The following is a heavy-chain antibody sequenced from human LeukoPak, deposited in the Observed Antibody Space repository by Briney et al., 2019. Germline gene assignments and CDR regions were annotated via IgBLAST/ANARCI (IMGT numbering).Heavy chain of an antibody. CDR3: ARDFHGSGSYHSDY. Sequence: GGSLRLSCAASGFTFSSYAMSWVRQAPGKGLEWVSAISGSGGSTYYADSVKGRFTISRDNAKNSLYLQMNSLRAEDTAVYYCARDFHGSGSYHSDYWGQGTLVTVSS. V-gene: IGHV3-23*01. CDR1: GFTFSSYA. J-gene: IGHJ4*02. D-gene: IGHD3-10*01. CDR2: ISGSGGST.